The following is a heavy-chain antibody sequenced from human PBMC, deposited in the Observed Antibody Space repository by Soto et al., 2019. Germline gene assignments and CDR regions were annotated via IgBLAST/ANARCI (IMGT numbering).Heavy chain of an antibody. CDR3: ARRGGGDYLFDS. CDR2: IYYSGNT. CDR1: GGSISSSSYY. V-gene: IGHV4-39*07. J-gene: IGHJ4*02. Sequence: LSLTCTVSGGSISSSSYYWGWIRQPPGKGLEWIGSIYYSGNTHYNPSLRSRVIMSLITSKNQFSLKLTSITAADTAIYFCARRGGGDYLFDSWGQGILVTVSS. D-gene: IGHD4-17*01.